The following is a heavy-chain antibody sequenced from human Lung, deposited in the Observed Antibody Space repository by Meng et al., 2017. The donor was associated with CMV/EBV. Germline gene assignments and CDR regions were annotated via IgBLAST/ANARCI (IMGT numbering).Heavy chain of an antibody. J-gene: IGHJ5*02. CDR2: MNPNSGNT. D-gene: IGHD4-17*01. V-gene: IGHV1-8*01. CDR3: ARRTTGGKNWFDP. CDR1: GYTFTSYD. Sequence: ASXXVSXKASGYTFTSYDINWVRQATGQGLEWMGWMNPNSGNTGYAQKFQGRVTMTRNTSISTAYMELSSLRSGDTAVYYCARRTTGGKNWFDPWGQGPLVTVSS.